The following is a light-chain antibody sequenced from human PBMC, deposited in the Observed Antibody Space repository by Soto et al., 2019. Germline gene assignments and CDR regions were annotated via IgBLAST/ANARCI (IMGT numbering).Light chain of an antibody. V-gene: IGKV3-20*01. CDR2: GAS. CDR3: QQYGSSSWT. CDR1: QSVSSSY. Sequence: EIVLTQSPGTLSLSPEQRATLSCRASQSVSSSYLAWYQQQPGQAPRLLIYGASSRATGIPDRFSGSGSGTDFTLTISRLEPEDFAVYYCQQYGSSSWTFGQRTKVDIK. J-gene: IGKJ1*01.